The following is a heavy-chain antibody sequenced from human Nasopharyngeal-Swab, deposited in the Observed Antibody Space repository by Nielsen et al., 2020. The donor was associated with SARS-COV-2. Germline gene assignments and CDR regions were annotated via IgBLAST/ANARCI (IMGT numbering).Heavy chain of an antibody. J-gene: IGHJ5*02. CDR2: IYYSGST. Sequence: RQAPGKGLEWIGYIYYSGSTYYSPSLKSRVTISVDTSKNQFSLKLSSVTAADTAVYYCARGRKQQLVLRWFDPWGQGTLVTVSS. V-gene: IGHV4-31*02. CDR3: ARGRKQQLVLRWFDP. D-gene: IGHD6-13*01.